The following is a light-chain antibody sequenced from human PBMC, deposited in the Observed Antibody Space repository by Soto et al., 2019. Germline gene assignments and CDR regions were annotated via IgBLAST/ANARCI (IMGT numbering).Light chain of an antibody. Sequence: DIQMTQSPSSLSASVGDRVIITCRASQTISSHLNWYQQKPGKAPNLLVYAASSLQSGVPSRFTGSGSGTDFTLTISSLQPEDFATYYCLQDYNSWTFGQGTKVDIK. CDR1: QTISSH. CDR3: LQDYNSWT. V-gene: IGKV1-39*01. J-gene: IGKJ1*01. CDR2: AAS.